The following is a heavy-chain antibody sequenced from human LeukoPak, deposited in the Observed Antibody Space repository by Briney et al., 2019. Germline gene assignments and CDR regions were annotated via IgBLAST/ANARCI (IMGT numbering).Heavy chain of an antibody. V-gene: IGHV3-21*01. J-gene: IGHJ4*02. CDR1: GFTFSSYS. Sequence: TSGGSLRLSCAASGFTFSSYSVNWVRQAPGKGLEWVSSISSSSSYIYYADSVKGRFTISRDNAKNSLYLQMNSLRAEDTAVYYCARVIPIFGVVIMGFDYWGQGTLVTVSS. CDR2: ISSSSSYI. CDR3: ARVIPIFGVVIMGFDY. D-gene: IGHD3-3*01.